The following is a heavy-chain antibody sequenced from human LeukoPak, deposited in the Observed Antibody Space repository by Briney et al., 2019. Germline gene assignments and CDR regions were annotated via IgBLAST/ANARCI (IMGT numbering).Heavy chain of an antibody. CDR1: GYTFTSYG. V-gene: IGHV1-2*02. J-gene: IGHJ4*02. D-gene: IGHD2-2*01. CDR2: INPNSGGT. CDR3: ARRYCSSTSCYRYFDY. Sequence: ASVKVSCKASGYTFTSYGISWVRQAPGQGLEWMGWINPNSGGTNYAQKFQGRVTMTRDTSISTAYMELSRLRSDDTAVYYCARRYCSSTSCYRYFDYWGQGTLVTVSS.